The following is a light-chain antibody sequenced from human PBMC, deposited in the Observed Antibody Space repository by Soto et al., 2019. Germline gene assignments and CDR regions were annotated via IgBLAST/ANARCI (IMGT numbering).Light chain of an antibody. J-gene: IGLJ1*01. Sequence: QSVLTHPPSASGSPGQSVTISGTGTSSDVGGYDYVSWYQQHPGKAPKLMIYEVTIRPSGVSDRFSGSKSGNTASLTVSGLQAEDEADYYCSSYTGGNPSYVFGTGTKVTVL. CDR2: EVT. V-gene: IGLV2-8*01. CDR3: SSYTGGNPSYV. CDR1: SSDVGGYDY.